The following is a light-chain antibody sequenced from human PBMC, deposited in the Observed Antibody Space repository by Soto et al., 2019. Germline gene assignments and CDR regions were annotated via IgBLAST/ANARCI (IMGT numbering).Light chain of an antibody. V-gene: IGLV1-44*01. Sequence: QSVLTQPPSASGTPGQRVTISCSGSSSNIGGNSVSWYQHLPGTAPKLLIYSINKRPSGVPDRFSGSKSGTSAYLAISGLLSEDEADYFCAAWDDSLNGVLFGGGTKLTVL. CDR2: SIN. CDR1: SSNIGGNS. CDR3: AAWDDSLNGVL. J-gene: IGLJ2*01.